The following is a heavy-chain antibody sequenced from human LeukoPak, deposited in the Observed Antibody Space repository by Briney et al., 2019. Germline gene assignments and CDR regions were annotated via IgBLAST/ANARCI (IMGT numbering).Heavy chain of an antibody. CDR3: VDYGGKDTEYFQH. V-gene: IGHV1-2*02. CDR2: INPNSGGT. D-gene: IGHD4-23*01. Sequence: ASVKVSCKASGYTFTGYYMHWVRQAPGQGLEWMGWINPNSGGTNYAQKFQGRVTMTRDTSISTAYMELSRLRSDDTAVYYCVDYGGKDTEYFQHWGQGTLVTVSP. J-gene: IGHJ1*01. CDR1: GYTFTGYY.